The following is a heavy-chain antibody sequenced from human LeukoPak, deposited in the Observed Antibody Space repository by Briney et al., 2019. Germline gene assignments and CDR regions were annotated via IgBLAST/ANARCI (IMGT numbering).Heavy chain of an antibody. Sequence: GGSLRLSCTASGFTFTNYAMAWVRQAPGEGLEWVSAFGGGAAYYADSVKGRFTISRDNSKNTVYLQLSSLRADDTAIYYCARLSGSFDMWDQGTMVTVSS. J-gene: IGHJ3*02. CDR3: ARLSGSFDM. V-gene: IGHV3-23*01. D-gene: IGHD3-10*01. CDR2: FGGGAA. CDR1: GFTFTNYA.